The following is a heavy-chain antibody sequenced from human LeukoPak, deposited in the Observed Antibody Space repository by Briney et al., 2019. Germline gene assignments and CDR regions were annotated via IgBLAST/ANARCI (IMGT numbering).Heavy chain of an antibody. J-gene: IGHJ6*02. D-gene: IGHD6-13*01. CDR1: GGSISSYY. CDR3: ARRYSSSWSMDV. CDR2: IYYSGST. V-gene: IGHV4-59*08. Sequence: PLETLSLTCTVPGGSISSYYWSWIRQPPGKGLEWIGYIYYSGSTNYNPSLKSRVTISVDTSKDQFSLKLSSVTAADTAVYYCARRYSSSWSMDVWGQGTTVTVSS.